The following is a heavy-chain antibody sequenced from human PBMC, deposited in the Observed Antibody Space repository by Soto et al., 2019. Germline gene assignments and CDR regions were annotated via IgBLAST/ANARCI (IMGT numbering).Heavy chain of an antibody. J-gene: IGHJ4*02. D-gene: IGHD2-15*01. CDR3: ARDLSRREGCSGGSCLLY. V-gene: IGHV1-2*02. Sequence: GGTNYAQKFQGRVTMTRDTSISTAYMELSRLRSDDTAVYYCARDLSRREGCSGGSCLLYWGQGTLVTVSS. CDR2: GGT.